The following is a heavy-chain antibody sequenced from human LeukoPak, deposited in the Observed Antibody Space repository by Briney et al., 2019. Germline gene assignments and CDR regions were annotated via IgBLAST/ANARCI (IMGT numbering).Heavy chain of an antibody. CDR1: GFTFSSYS. CDR2: ISSSSSTI. Sequence: GGSLRLSCAASGFTFSSYSMNWVRQAPGKGLEWVSYISSSSSTIYYADSVKGRFTISRDNTKNSLYLQMNSLRAEDTALYYCAKGGFTPSGWLNYWGQGTLVTVSS. D-gene: IGHD6-19*01. J-gene: IGHJ4*02. CDR3: AKGGFTPSGWLNY. V-gene: IGHV3-48*04.